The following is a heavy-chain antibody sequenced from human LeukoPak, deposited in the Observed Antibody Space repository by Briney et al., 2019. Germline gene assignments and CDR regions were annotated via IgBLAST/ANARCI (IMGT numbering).Heavy chain of an antibody. V-gene: IGHV3-23*01. CDR1: GFTFGSYA. Sequence: GGSLRLSCAASGFTFGSYAMSWVRQAPGKGMEWVSAISGSGGSTYYADSVKGRFTISRDNSKNTLYLQMNSLRAEDTAVYYCAKVRSGSYPFDYWGQGTLVTVSS. J-gene: IGHJ4*02. D-gene: IGHD3-10*01. CDR3: AKVRSGSYPFDY. CDR2: ISGSGGST.